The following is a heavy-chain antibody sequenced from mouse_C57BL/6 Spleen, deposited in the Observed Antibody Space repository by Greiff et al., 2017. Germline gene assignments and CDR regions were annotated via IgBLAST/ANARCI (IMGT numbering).Heavy chain of an antibody. CDR2: IDPEDGDT. Sequence: VQLKESGAELVRPGASVKLSCTASGFNIKDYYMHWVKQRPEQGLEWIGRIDPEDGDTEYAPKFQGKATMTADPSSNTAYLQLSSLTSEDTAVYYCTTPTVVGGGFDYWGQGTTLTVSS. J-gene: IGHJ2*01. CDR3: TTPTVVGGGFDY. CDR1: GFNIKDYY. D-gene: IGHD1-1*01. V-gene: IGHV14-1*01.